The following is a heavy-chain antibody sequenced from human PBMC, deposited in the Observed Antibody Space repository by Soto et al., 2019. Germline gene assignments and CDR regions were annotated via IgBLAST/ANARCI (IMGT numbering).Heavy chain of an antibody. CDR1: GFTFSSHA. Sequence: QVQLVESGGGVVQPGRSLRLSCAVSGFTFSSHAMHWVRQAPGKGLEWVTLISSDGSNKYYADSVKGRFTTSRDNSKNTMYLQMNSLRVADTAVYSCARDDEGGSDCDIGYWGQGALVTVSA. J-gene: IGHJ4*02. D-gene: IGHD1-26*01. CDR3: ARDDEGGSDCDIGY. V-gene: IGHV3-30-3*01. CDR2: ISSDGSNK.